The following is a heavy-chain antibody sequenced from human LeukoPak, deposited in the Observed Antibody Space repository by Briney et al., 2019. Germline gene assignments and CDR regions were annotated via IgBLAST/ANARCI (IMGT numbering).Heavy chain of an antibody. Sequence: GGSLRLSCAASGFTFSSYAMSWVRQAPGKGLEWVSAISGSGGSTHYADSVKGRFTISRDNSKNTLYLQMNSLRAEDTAVYYCASITSVPPFDYWGQGTLVTVSS. CDR3: ASITSVPPFDY. J-gene: IGHJ4*02. CDR1: GFTFSSYA. CDR2: ISGSGGST. V-gene: IGHV3-23*01. D-gene: IGHD3-16*01.